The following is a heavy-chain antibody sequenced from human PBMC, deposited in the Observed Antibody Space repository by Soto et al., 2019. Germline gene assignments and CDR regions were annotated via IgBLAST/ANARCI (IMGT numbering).Heavy chain of an antibody. J-gene: IGHJ5*02. V-gene: IGHV4-59*08. CDR3: AKLTDWNYSWFDP. CDR2: IYYSGST. D-gene: IGHD1-7*01. Sequence: SETLSLTCTVSGGSISSSYWSWIRQPPGKGLEWIGYIYYSGSTNFNPSLRSRVTMSVDTSKNQFSLKLSSVTAADTAVYYCAKLTDWNYSWFDPWGQGTRVTVSS. CDR1: GGSISSSY.